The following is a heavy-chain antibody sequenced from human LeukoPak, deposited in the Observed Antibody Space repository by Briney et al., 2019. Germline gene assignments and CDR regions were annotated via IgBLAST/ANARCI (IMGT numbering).Heavy chain of an antibody. D-gene: IGHD6-19*01. CDR2: IYPGDSDT. J-gene: IGHJ5*02. Sequence: PGESLKISCKGSGYSFTSYWIGWVRQMPGKGLEWMGIIYPGDSDTRYSPSFQGQVTISADKSISTAYLQWSSLKASDTAMYYCARYIAVAGAVSWFDPWGQGTLVTVSS. CDR3: ARYIAVAGAVSWFDP. V-gene: IGHV5-51*01. CDR1: GYSFTSYW.